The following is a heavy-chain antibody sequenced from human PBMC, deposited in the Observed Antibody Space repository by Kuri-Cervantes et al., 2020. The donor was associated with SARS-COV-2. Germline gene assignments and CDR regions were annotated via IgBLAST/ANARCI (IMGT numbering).Heavy chain of an antibody. J-gene: IGHJ4*02. CDR2: TSYDGTSK. CDR1: GFTFNNYA. CDR3: ARGRVGVQDF. Sequence: GESLKISCAASGFTFNNYAMHWVRQTPGEGLEWVAITSYDGTSKYSADSVKGRFTIYRDNSKNTLYLQMKNLGGDDTDVYFCARGRVGVQDFWGQGTLVTVSS. V-gene: IGHV3-30-3*01. D-gene: IGHD2-21*01.